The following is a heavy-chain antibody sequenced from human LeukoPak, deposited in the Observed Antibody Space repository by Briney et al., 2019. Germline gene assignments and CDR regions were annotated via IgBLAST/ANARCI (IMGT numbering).Heavy chain of an antibody. V-gene: IGHV3-9*01. CDR2: ISWNSGSI. J-gene: IGHJ3*02. CDR3: AKDSRLFGVGIRVVGAFDI. Sequence: PGGSLRLSCAASGFTFDDYAMHWVRQAPGKGLEWVSGISWNSGSIGYADSVKGRFTISRDNSKNSLYLQMNSLRAEDTALYYCAKDSRLFGVGIRVVGAFDIWGQGTMVTVSS. D-gene: IGHD3-3*01. CDR1: GFTFDDYA.